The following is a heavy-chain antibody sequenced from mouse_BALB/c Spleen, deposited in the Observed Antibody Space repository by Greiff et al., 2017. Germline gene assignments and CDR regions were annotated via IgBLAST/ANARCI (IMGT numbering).Heavy chain of an antibody. CDR3: ARYGYDASPFAY. V-gene: IGHV14-1*02. CDR1: GFNIKDYY. J-gene: IGHJ3*01. Sequence: EVKLQQSGAELVRPGALVKLSCKASGFNIKDYYMPWVKQRPEQGLEWIGWIDPENGNTIYDPKFQGKASITADTSSNTAYLQLSSLTSEDTAVYYCARYGYDASPFAYWGQGTLVTVAA. CDR2: IDPENGNT. D-gene: IGHD2-2*01.